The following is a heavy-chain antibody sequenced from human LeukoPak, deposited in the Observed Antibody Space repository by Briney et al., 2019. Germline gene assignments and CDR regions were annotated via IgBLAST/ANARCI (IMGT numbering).Heavy chain of an antibody. CDR2: VSSSSDYI. Sequence: GGSLRLSCAASGFTFSSYGMNWVRQAPGKGLEWVSFVSSSSDYIYYADSVKGRFTISRDNAKNSLYLQMNSLRAEDTAVYYCVRGLGTYYYFYMDVWGRGTTVTFSS. CDR1: GFTFSSYG. J-gene: IGHJ6*03. D-gene: IGHD7-27*01. V-gene: IGHV3-21*01. CDR3: VRGLGTYYYFYMDV.